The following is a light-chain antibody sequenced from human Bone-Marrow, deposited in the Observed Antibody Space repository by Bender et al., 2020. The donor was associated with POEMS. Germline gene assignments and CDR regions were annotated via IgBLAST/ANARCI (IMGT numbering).Light chain of an antibody. Sequence: SYELTQPPSVSVSPGQTARITCSGDALPKQYAFWYKQKPGQAPVMVIFKDSERPSGIPERLSGSKSGTTVTLTISGVQAEDEADYHCQSADITGTYAIFGGGTKLTVL. J-gene: IGLJ2*01. CDR1: ALPKQY. V-gene: IGLV3-25*03. CDR3: QSADITGTYAI. CDR2: KDS.